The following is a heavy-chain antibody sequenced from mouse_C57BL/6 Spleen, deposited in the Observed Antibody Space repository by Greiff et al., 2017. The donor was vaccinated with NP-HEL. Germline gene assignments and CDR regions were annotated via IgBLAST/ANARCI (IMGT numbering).Heavy chain of an antibody. Sequence: VQLQQSGAELVKPGASVKMSCKASGYTFTTYPIEWMKQNHGKSLEWIGNFHPYNDDTKYNEKFKGKATLTVEKSSSTVYLELSRLTSDDSAVYYCARGDYGSSYGWCFDVWGTGTTVTVSS. CDR2: FHPYNDDT. J-gene: IGHJ1*03. V-gene: IGHV1-47*01. CDR1: GYTFTTYP. CDR3: ARGDYGSSYGWCFDV. D-gene: IGHD1-1*01.